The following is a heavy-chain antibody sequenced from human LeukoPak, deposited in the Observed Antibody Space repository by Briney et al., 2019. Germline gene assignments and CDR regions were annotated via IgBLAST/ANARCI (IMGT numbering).Heavy chain of an antibody. CDR1: GYTFTDYY. J-gene: IGHJ4*02. D-gene: IGHD4-17*01. Sequence: GASVKVSCKASGYTFTDYYLHWVRQAPGQGLEWMGWINPNIGATLYAQKFQGRVTMTRDTSISTAYMELSRLRSEDTAVYYCARDDYGDLQYFENWGQGTLVTVSS. CDR3: ARDDYGDLQYFEN. CDR2: INPNIGAT. V-gene: IGHV1-2*02.